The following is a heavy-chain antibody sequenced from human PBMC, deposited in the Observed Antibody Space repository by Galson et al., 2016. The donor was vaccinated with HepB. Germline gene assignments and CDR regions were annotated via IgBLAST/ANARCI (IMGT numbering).Heavy chain of an antibody. Sequence: QSGAEVKKPGESLKISCQASGYSFISTWIGGVRQMPGKGLEWMGIIYPGTSDTVYNPSFRGQVTLSADASTNTAYLHWGSLTASDTAMYYCARRVIMGEPDYWGQGTLVTVSS. J-gene: IGHJ4*02. V-gene: IGHV5-51*01. CDR2: IYPGTSDT. CDR3: ARRVIMGEPDY. D-gene: IGHD1-26*01. CDR1: GYSFISTW.